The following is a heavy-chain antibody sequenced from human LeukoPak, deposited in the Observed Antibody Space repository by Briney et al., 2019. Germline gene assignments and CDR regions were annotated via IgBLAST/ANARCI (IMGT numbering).Heavy chain of an antibody. CDR3: ARYCSSTSCNNRGRPI. CDR2: IYYSGST. D-gene: IGHD2-2*01. CDR1: GDSISSGGFY. Sequence: SQTLSLTCTVSGDSISSGGFYWSWIRQHPGKGLEWIGYIYYSGSTYYNPSLKSRVTIAVDTSKSKFSLKLSSVTAADTAVYYCARYCSSTSCNNRGRPIWGQGTMVTVSS. V-gene: IGHV4-31*03. J-gene: IGHJ3*02.